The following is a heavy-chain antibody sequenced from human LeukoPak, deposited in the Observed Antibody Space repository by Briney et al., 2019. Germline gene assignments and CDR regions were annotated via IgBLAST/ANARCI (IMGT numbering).Heavy chain of an antibody. D-gene: IGHD3-22*01. CDR1: GYSFINYY. V-gene: IGHV5-51*01. CDR2: TYPGGSDT. Sequence: GESMKISCRCSGYSFINYYIGWVRQMPGKGLEWIGATYPGGSDTSYNPSFKGQVIFSADKSTTTVYLQWSRLQASDTAIYYCARQYSSGWFRHFDYWGQGTLITVSS. CDR3: ARQYSSGWFRHFDY. J-gene: IGHJ4*02.